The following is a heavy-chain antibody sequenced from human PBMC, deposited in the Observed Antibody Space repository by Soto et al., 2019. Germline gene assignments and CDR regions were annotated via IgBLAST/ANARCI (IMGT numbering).Heavy chain of an antibody. J-gene: IGHJ4*02. CDR1: GGSISSGDYY. CDR3: ASYPDIYCTSTSCYGYYFDY. CDR2: ISYSGST. D-gene: IGHD2-2*01. Sequence: SETLSLTCTVSGGSISSGDYYWSWIRQHPGKGLEWIGSISYSGSTYYNPSLKSRVTISIDTSKNHFSLKLSSVTAADTAVYYCASYPDIYCTSTSCYGYYFDYWGQGTLVTVSS. V-gene: IGHV4-31*03.